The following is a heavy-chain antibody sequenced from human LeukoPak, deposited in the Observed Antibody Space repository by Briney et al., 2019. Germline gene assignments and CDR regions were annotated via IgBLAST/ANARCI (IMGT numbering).Heavy chain of an antibody. CDR2: ISSSSSYI. Sequence: GGSLRLSCAASGFTFSSYSMNWVPQAPGKGLEWVSSISSSSSYIYYADSVKGRFTISRDNAKNSLYLQMNSLRAEDTAVYYCARVWLAQGGDAFDIWGQGTMVTVSS. CDR3: ARVWLAQGGDAFDI. V-gene: IGHV3-21*01. CDR1: GFTFSSYS. J-gene: IGHJ3*02. D-gene: IGHD6-19*01.